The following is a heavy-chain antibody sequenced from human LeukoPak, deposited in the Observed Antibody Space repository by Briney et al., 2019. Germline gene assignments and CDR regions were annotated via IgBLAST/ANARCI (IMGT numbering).Heavy chain of an antibody. CDR1: GFIFSTYA. V-gene: IGHV3-30*03. Sequence: PGGSLRLSCAASGFIFSTYAMHWARQAPGKGLDWVAIISYDGSDPYYADSVKGRFTISRDDSNNTLYLQMDSLRPEDTAVYYCGSPDGSPWFDPWGQRTPVTVSS. D-gene: IGHD3-10*01. CDR2: ISYDGSDP. J-gene: IGHJ5*02. CDR3: GSPDGSPWFDP.